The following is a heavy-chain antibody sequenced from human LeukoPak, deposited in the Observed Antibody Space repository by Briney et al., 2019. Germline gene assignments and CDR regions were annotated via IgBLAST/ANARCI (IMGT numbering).Heavy chain of an antibody. V-gene: IGHV1-69*01. J-gene: IGHJ3*02. CDR3: ARDHYYDSSGYYYEGASDI. D-gene: IGHD3-22*01. CDR2: IIPIFGTA. Sequence: SVKVSCKASGGTFSSYAISWVRQAPGQGLEWMGGIIPIFGTANYAQKFQGRVTITADESTSTAYMELSSLRSEDTAVYYCARDHYYDSSGYYYEGASDIWGQGTMVTVSS. CDR1: GGTFSSYA.